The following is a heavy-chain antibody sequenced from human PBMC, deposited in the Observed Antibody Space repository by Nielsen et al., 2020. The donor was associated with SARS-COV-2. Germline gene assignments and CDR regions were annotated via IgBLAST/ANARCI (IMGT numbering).Heavy chain of an antibody. CDR3: ARERVVTPYYYYYGMDV. V-gene: IGHV3-23*01. CDR2: ISSSGGST. J-gene: IGHJ6*02. CDR1: GFTFSNYA. Sequence: GESLKISCVASGFTFSNYAMTWVRQAPVKGLEWVSLISSSGGSTYYRDSVKGRFTLSRDNSKNTLHLQMNSLRADDTAVYYCARERVVTPYYYYYGMDVWGQGTTVTVSS. D-gene: IGHD4-23*01.